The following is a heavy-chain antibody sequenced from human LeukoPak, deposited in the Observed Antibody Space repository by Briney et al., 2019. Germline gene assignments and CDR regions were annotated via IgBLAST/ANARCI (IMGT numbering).Heavy chain of an antibody. CDR3: ARGAYVSDSFPLHY. CDR2: ISHDGSNE. J-gene: IGHJ4*02. V-gene: IGHV3-30-3*01. D-gene: IGHD3-10*01. Sequence: GGSLRLSCAASGFTFSDYTMNWVRQAPGKGLDWVSIISHDGSNEYYADSVKGRFSISRDNSGNTLYLQMNGLRAEDTAVYYCARGAYVSDSFPLHYWGLGTLVTVSS. CDR1: GFTFSDYT.